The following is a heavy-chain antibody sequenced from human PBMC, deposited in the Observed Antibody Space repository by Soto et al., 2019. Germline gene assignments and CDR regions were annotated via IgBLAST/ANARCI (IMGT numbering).Heavy chain of an antibody. CDR2: ISGSGGST. D-gene: IGHD3-10*01. CDR1: GFTFISYA. CDR3: AKAASYGSGSSPYYYYGMDV. Sequence: PCGSLSRSCAASGFTFISYAMSWVRQAPGKGLKLFSAISGSGGSTYYADSVKGRFTISRDNSKNTLYLQMNSLRAEDTAVYYCAKAASYGSGSSPYYYYGMDVWGQGTTVTVSS. J-gene: IGHJ6*02. V-gene: IGHV3-23*01.